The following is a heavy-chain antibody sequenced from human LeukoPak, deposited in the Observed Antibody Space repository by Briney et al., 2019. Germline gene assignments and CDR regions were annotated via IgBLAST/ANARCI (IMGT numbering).Heavy chain of an antibody. V-gene: IGHV3-33*01. D-gene: IGHD3-10*01. CDR1: GFTFSSYG. CDR2: IWYDGSNK. J-gene: IGHJ4*02. Sequence: GRSLRLSCAASGFTFSSYGMHWVRQAPGKGLDWVAVIWYDGSNKYYADSVKGRFTISRDNSKNTLYLQMNSLRAEDTAVYHCARGERYYYGSGVDYWGQGTLVTVSS. CDR3: ARGERYYYGSGVDY.